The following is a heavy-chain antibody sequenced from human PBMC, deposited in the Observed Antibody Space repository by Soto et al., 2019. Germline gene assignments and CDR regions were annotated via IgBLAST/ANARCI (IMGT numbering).Heavy chain of an antibody. CDR1: GFTFSSYA. Sequence: QVQLVESGGGVVQPGRSLRLSCAASGFTFSSYAMHWVRQAPGKGLEWVAVISYDGSNKYYADSVKGRFTISRDNCNNTLYLQMNSLRGGDTAVDCCAGVGVEQPPFDYWGQGTLVTVSS. V-gene: IGHV3-30-3*01. CDR3: AGVGVEQPPFDY. D-gene: IGHD6-13*01. CDR2: ISYDGSNK. J-gene: IGHJ4*02.